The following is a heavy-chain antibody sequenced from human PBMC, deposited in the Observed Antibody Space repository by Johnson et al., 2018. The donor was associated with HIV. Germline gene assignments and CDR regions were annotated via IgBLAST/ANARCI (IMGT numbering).Heavy chain of an antibody. Sequence: VQLVESGGGLVKPGGSLRLSCAASGFTFSNAWMSWVHQAPGKGLEWVGRIKSKTDGGTTDYAAPVKGRFTISRDDSKNTLYLQMNSLKTDDTAVYYCTTGVYNLWSGFHGAFDIWGQGTMVTVSS. CDR1: GFTFSNAW. CDR2: IKSKTDGGTT. V-gene: IGHV3-15*01. CDR3: TTGVYNLWSGFHGAFDI. D-gene: IGHD3-3*01. J-gene: IGHJ3*02.